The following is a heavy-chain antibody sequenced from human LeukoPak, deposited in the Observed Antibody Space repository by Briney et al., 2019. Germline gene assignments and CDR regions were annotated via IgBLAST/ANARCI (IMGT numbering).Heavy chain of an antibody. CDR1: GGSISSYY. V-gene: IGHV4-59*01. CDR2: IYYSGST. D-gene: IGHD6-19*01. Sequence: SETLSLTCTVSGGSISSYYWSWIRQPPGKGLEWIGYIYYSGSTNYNPSLKSRVTISVDTSKNQFSLKLSSVTAADTAVYYCVRDGYSSGWYPWFDPWGQGTLVTAS. CDR3: VRDGYSSGWYPWFDP. J-gene: IGHJ5*02.